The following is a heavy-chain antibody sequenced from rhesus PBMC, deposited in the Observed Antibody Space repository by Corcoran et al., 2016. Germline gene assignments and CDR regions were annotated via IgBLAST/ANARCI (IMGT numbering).Heavy chain of an antibody. Sequence: EVQLVESGRGLAKPGGSLRLSCAASGFTFSDYYMDWVRQAPGKGLEWVSRISNGGGRTWYADSVKGRFTISRENAKNTLYFQMNSLRAEDTAVYYCARELRDYSNYAGGLDSWGQGVVVTVSS. J-gene: IGHJ6*01. CDR1: GFTFSDYY. D-gene: IGHD4-23*01. CDR3: ARELRDYSNYAGGLDS. V-gene: IGHV3-178*01. CDR2: ISNGGGRT.